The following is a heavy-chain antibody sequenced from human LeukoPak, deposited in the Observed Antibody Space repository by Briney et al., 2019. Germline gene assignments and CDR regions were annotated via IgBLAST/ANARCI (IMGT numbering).Heavy chain of an antibody. J-gene: IGHJ5*02. CDR1: GDSVSSNSVI. CDR2: TYYRSRWYS. Sequence: SQTLSLTCAISGDSVSSNSVIWNWIRQSPSRGLEWLGRTYYRSRWYSDTAVSVRSRISIKPDTSKNQFYLELDSATPEAMTVYDGASVGYGVTAGKFDLGCQGPLVIVTS. V-gene: IGHV6-1*01. CDR3: ASVGYGVTAGKFDL. D-gene: IGHD1-1*01.